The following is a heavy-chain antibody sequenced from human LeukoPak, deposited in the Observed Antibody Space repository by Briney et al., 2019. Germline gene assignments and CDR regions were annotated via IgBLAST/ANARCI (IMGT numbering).Heavy chain of an antibody. J-gene: IGHJ2*01. V-gene: IGHV4-61*05. CDR2: IYYSGST. CDR3: ARDRRAYSSSLSYWYFDL. Sequence: SETLSLTCTVSGGSISSSSYYWGWIRQPPGKGLEWIGYIYYSGSTNYNPSLKSRVTISVDTSKNQFSLKLSSVTAADTAVYYCARDRRAYSSSLSYWYFDLWGRGTLVTVSS. CDR1: GGSISSSSYY. D-gene: IGHD6-13*01.